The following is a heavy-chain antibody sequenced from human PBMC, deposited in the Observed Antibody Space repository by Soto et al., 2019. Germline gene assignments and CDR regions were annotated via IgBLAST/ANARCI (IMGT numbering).Heavy chain of an antibody. CDR3: ARGRGSSSSGDYYMDV. D-gene: IGHD6-6*01. J-gene: IGHJ6*03. Sequence: QVQLVESGGGVVQPGRSLRLSCAASGFTFSSYGMHWVRQAPGKGLEWVAVIWYDGSNKYYADSVKGRFTISRDNSKNTLYLQMNSLRAEDTAVYYCARGRGSSSSGDYYMDVWGKGTTVTVSS. CDR1: GFTFSSYG. CDR2: IWYDGSNK. V-gene: IGHV3-33*01.